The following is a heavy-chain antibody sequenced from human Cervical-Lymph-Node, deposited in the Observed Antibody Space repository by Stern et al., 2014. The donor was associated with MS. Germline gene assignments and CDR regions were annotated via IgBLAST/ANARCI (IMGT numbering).Heavy chain of an antibody. D-gene: IGHD4-17*01. V-gene: IGHV3-21*01. Sequence: EVQLVESGGGLVKPGGSLRLSCAASGFTFSSYSMNWVRQAPGRGLEWVSSIGATSSYISYADSVKGRFTISRDNAKTSLYLQMNSLRAEDTAVYYCARGPTVTTGLCQYWGQGTLVTVSS. CDR2: IGATSSYI. J-gene: IGHJ4*02. CDR1: GFTFSSYS. CDR3: ARGPTVTTGLCQY.